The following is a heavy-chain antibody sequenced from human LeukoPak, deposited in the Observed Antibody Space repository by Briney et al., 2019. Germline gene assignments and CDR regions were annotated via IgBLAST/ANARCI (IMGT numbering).Heavy chain of an antibody. J-gene: IGHJ3*02. Sequence: GGSLRLSCAASGFTFSSYSMYWVRQAPGKGLEWVSSISSSSSYIYYADSVKGRFTISRDNAKNSLYLQMNSLRAEDTAVYYCARDRSTGDAFDIWGQGTMVTVSS. CDR3: ARDRSTGDAFDI. CDR1: GFTFSSYS. D-gene: IGHD3-10*01. V-gene: IGHV3-21*01. CDR2: ISSSSSYI.